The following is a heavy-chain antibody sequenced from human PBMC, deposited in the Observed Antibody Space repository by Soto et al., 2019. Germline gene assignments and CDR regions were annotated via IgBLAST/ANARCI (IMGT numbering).Heavy chain of an antibody. V-gene: IGHV3-74*01. D-gene: IGHD6-6*01. J-gene: IGHJ4*02. Sequence: EVQLVESGGGLVQPGVSLRLSCAASGIIFTNYWMHWVRQAPGKGLVWVSRIDNDGSGTSYADSVKGRFTISRDNAKKTVYLQMNSLRAEDTAVYYCTTVLEYWGQGTLVTVSS. CDR3: TTVLEY. CDR1: GIIFTNYW. CDR2: IDNDGSGT.